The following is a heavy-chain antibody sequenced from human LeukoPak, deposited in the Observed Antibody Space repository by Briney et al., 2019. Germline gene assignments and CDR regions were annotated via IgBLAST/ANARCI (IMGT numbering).Heavy chain of an antibody. CDR2: IYSGGST. CDR1: GFTVSSNY. Sequence: GGSLRLSCAASGFTVSSNYMSWVRQAPGKGLEWVSVIYSGGSTYYADSVKGRFTISRDNSKNTLYLQMNSLRAEDTAVYYCARESVSDWYSDYWGQGTLVTVSS. D-gene: IGHD3-9*01. CDR3: ARESVSDWYSDY. J-gene: IGHJ4*02. V-gene: IGHV3-53*01.